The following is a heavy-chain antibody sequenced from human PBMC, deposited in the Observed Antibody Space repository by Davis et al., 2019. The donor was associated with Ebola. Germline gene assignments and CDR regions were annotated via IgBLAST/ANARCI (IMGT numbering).Heavy chain of an antibody. CDR3: ARQDGSGHKSFDY. CDR1: GYNFTISW. D-gene: IGHD6-19*01. J-gene: IGHJ4*02. Sequence: GESLKISCKASGYNFTISWIAWVRQLPGKGLEWMGIIYGDDSDTRYSPSFRGQVTISAEKSLTTAYIQLNSLKASDTAIYYCARQDGSGHKSFDYWGQGTLVTVSS. V-gene: IGHV5-51*01. CDR2: IYGDDSDT.